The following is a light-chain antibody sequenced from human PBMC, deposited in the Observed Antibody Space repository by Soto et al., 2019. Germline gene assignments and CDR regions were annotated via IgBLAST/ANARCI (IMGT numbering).Light chain of an antibody. Sequence: QSPLTQPPSVSVSTGQSITISCTGTISDVGSHSLVSWYQRHPDKAPKRIIYEVNGRASGVSSRFSGSKSGNTATLTISGLQTEDEADYLCSSYTSDGTPNYGFGTGTKVTVL. CDR2: EVN. V-gene: IGLV2-14*02. CDR1: ISDVGSHSL. J-gene: IGLJ1*01. CDR3: SSYTSDGTPNYG.